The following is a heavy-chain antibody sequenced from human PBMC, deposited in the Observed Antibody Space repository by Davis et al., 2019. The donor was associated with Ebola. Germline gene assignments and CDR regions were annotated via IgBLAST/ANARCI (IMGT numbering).Heavy chain of an antibody. D-gene: IGHD5-12*01. J-gene: IGHJ3*01. CDR2: LSRSGNII. V-gene: IGHV3-11*01. CDR1: GLILSDHY. CDR3: ARYDYGVFDV. Sequence: PGGSLRLSCAASGLILSDHYMTWIRQGPGKGLEWLSYLSRSGNIIYYADSVKGRFTISRDNAQNSLYLQMNSLRVDNTAVYYCARYDYGVFDVWGQGTVVTVSS.